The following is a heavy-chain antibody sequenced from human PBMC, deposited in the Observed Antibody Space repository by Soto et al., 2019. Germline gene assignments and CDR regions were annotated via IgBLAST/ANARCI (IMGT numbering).Heavy chain of an antibody. V-gene: IGHV1-69*04. CDR3: ARDLGAGYCSGGSCSTYFDY. CDR1: GGAYSSYT. D-gene: IGHD2-15*01. CDR2: IIPILGIA. J-gene: IGHJ4*02. Sequence: SVKVSCKASGGAYSSYTISWVRQAPGQGLEWMGRIIPILGIANYAQKFQGRVTITADKSTSTAYMELSSLRSEDTAVYYCARDLGAGYCSGGSCSTYFDYWGQGTLVTVSS.